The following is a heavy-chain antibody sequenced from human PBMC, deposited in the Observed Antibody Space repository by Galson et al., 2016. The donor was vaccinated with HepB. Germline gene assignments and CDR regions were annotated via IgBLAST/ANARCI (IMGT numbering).Heavy chain of an antibody. CDR2: ISHDDISK. J-gene: IGHJ6*02. V-gene: IGHV3-30-3*02. CDR1: GITLRNFI. D-gene: IGHD2-15*01. CDR3: AKRAHATGDYCGMDV. Sequence: SLRLSCAASGITLRNFIIHWVRQPPGKGLEWVAAISHDDISKYYTDSVKGRFTISRDNSGNTVDLQMNSLRAEDTAVYYCAKRAHATGDYCGMDVWGQGTTVTVSS.